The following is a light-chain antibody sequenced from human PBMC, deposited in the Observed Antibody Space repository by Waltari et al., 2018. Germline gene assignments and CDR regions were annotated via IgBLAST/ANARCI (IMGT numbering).Light chain of an antibody. CDR3: QHYVGLPAT. J-gene: IGKJ1*01. V-gene: IGKV3-20*01. CDR2: GAS. CDR1: SGQY. Sequence: SGQYLVWIQQNAGRAPRLLIFGASATATGIPDRFRGGGSGTDFSLSITRLEPEDFAVYYCQHYVGLPATFRQGTTVEI.